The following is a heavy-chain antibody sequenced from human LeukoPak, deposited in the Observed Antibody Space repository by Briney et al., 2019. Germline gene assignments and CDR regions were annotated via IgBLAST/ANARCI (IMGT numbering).Heavy chain of an antibody. D-gene: IGHD3-22*01. V-gene: IGHV4-4*07. J-gene: IGHJ4*02. CDR1: GGSITNYY. Sequence: SETLSLTCTVSGGSITNYYWSWIRQPAGKSLEDIGRIYSRGSTNYNRSLKSRVTLSLDTSKNQFSLQLSSLTTADTAVYYFATEVGYYISSDYYYGDRYFNYWGQGPLATASS. CDR3: ATEVGYYISSDYYYGDRYFNY. CDR2: IYSRGST.